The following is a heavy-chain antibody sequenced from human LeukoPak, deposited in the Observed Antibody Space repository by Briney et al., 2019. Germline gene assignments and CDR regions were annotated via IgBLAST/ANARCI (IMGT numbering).Heavy chain of an antibody. CDR3: ARPGDYYDSSGYPDDAFDI. Sequence: ASVKVSCKASGGTFSSYAISWVRQAPGQGLEWMGGIIPIFGTANYAQKFQGRVTITTDESTSTAYMELSSLRSEDTAVYYCARPGDYYDSSGYPDDAFDIWGQGTMVTVSS. V-gene: IGHV1-69*05. J-gene: IGHJ3*02. CDR2: IIPIFGTA. CDR1: GGTFSSYA. D-gene: IGHD3-22*01.